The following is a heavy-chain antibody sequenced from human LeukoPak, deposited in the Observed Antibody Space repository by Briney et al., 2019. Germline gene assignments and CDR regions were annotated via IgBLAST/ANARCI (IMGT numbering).Heavy chain of an antibody. J-gene: IGHJ1*01. Sequence: PGGSLRLSCAASGFTFTTYGMHWVRQAPGKGLEWVAFIRYDGINKDYADSVKGRFTISRDNAKNSLYLQMNSLRAEDTAVYYCARGAGSGEREYFQHWGQGTLVTVSS. V-gene: IGHV3-30*02. CDR1: GFTFTTYG. D-gene: IGHD6-19*01. CDR2: IRYDGINK. CDR3: ARGAGSGEREYFQH.